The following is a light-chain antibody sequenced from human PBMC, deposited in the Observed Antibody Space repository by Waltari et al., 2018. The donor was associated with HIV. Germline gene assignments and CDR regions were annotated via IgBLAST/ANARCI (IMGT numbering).Light chain of an antibody. CDR3: CSYAGSYTV. V-gene: IGLV2-8*01. CDR1: SSDAGDDNY. CDR2: EVS. Sequence: QSALTQPPSASGSPGQSVTISCTGISSDAGDDNYVSWYQQSPGKAPKFIIYEVSKRPSGVPDRFSGSKSGNTASLTISGLQAEDEADYYCCSYAGSYTVFGGGTKLTV. J-gene: IGLJ2*01.